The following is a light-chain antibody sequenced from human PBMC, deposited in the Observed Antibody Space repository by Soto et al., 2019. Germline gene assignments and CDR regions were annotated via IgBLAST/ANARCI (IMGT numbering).Light chain of an antibody. J-gene: IGLJ1*01. V-gene: IGLV2-14*01. CDR3: SSYTSSSTPYV. CDR2: DVT. CDR1: SSDVGGYNY. Sequence: LAQPASVSGSPGQSITISCTGTSSDVGGYNYVSWYQQHPVKAPKLMIYDVTNRPSGVSDRFSGSKSGNTASLTISGLQAEDEADYYCSSYTSSSTPYVFGTGTKVTVL.